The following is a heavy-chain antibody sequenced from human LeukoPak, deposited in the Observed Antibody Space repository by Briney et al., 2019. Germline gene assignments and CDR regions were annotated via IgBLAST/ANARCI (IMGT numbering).Heavy chain of an antibody. Sequence: GGSLRLSCAASGFTVTSTYMAWVRQAPGKGLECVSGIYGGGRTYYADSVKGRFIISRDNTKNTLFLQINSLRVEDTAVYYCARDLGRSNSWPAGGQGTLVTVSS. CDR2: IYGGGRT. V-gene: IGHV3-53*01. J-gene: IGHJ4*02. CDR1: GFTVTSTY. D-gene: IGHD6-13*01. CDR3: ARDLGRSNSWPA.